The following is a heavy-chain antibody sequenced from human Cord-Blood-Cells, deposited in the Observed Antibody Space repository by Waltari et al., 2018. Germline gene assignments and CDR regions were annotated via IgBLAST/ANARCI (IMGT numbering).Heavy chain of an antibody. CDR2: INPNSGGT. V-gene: IGHV1-2*04. CDR3: ARAMWGGDCDPVDGMDG. D-gene: IGHD2-21*02. Sequence: QVQLVQSGAEVKKPGASVKVSCKASGYTFTGYYMHWVRQAPGQGLEWMGWINPNSGGTNYAQKFQGWVTMTRDTSISTAYMELSRLRSEDTAVYYCARAMWGGDCDPVDGMDGWGQGTTVTVSS. J-gene: IGHJ6*01. CDR1: GYTFTGYY.